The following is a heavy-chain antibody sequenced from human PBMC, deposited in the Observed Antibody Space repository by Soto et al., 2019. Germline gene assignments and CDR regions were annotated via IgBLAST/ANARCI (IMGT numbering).Heavy chain of an antibody. J-gene: IGHJ4*02. D-gene: IGHD6-6*01. CDR2: INYSGST. Sequence: PSATLSITCTVSGGSVGSDSFYWGWIRQPPGKGLEWVGYINYSGSTSFHPSLKSRLTMSLDTTNNQFSLSLTSVTAADTAVYFCARFNYSSSSAPYWGQGTLVTVSS. CDR1: GGSVGSDSFY. V-gene: IGHV4-61*01. CDR3: ARFNYSSSSAPY.